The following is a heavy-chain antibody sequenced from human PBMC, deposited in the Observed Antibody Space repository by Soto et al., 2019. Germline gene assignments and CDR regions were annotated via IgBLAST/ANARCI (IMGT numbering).Heavy chain of an antibody. CDR3: AKDCHRIQLWLYLGSHYYYGMDV. D-gene: IGHD5-18*01. CDR2: ISYDGSNK. Sequence: PGGSRRLSCAASGFTFSSYGMHWVRQAPGKGLEWVAVISYDGSNKYYADSVKGRFTISRDNSKNTLYLQMNSLRAEDTAVYYCAKDCHRIQLWLYLGSHYYYGMDVWGQGTTVTVSS. CDR1: GFTFSSYG. V-gene: IGHV3-30*18. J-gene: IGHJ6*02.